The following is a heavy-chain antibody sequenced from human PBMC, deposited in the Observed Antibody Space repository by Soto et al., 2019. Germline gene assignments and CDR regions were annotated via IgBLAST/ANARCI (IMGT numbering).Heavy chain of an antibody. Sequence: QVQLVESGGGVVQPGRSLRLSCAASGFTFSSYAMHWVHQAPGKGLEWVAVISYDGSNKYYADSVKGRFTISRDNSKNTLYLQMNSLRAEDTAVYYCARVRGITMVRGTPPYYGMDVWGQGTTVTVSS. CDR3: ARVRGITMVRGTPPYYGMDV. V-gene: IGHV3-30-3*01. CDR2: ISYDGSNK. J-gene: IGHJ6*02. D-gene: IGHD3-10*01. CDR1: GFTFSSYA.